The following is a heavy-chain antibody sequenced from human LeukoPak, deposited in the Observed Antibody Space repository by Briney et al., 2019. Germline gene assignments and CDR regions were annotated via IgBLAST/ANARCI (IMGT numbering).Heavy chain of an antibody. Sequence: TSETLSLTCTVSGGSISSYYWSWIRQPPGKGLEWIGYIYYSGSTNYNPSLKSRVTISVDTSKNQFSLKLSSVTAADTAVYYCARDGGPFGGIIDYWGQGTLVTVSS. CDR3: ARDGGPFGGIIDY. CDR1: GGSISSYY. J-gene: IGHJ4*02. CDR2: IYYSGST. D-gene: IGHD3-16*01. V-gene: IGHV4-59*01.